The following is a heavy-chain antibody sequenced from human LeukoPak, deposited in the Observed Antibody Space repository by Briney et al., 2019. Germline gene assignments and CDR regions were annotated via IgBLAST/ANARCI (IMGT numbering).Heavy chain of an antibody. D-gene: IGHD4-17*01. CDR1: GYTFTDYD. J-gene: IGHJ3*02. CDR3: ARGDFGEANTAFDI. V-gene: IGHV1-8*03. CDR2: INPNSANT. Sequence: DSVKVSCKTSGYTFTDYDIHWVRQAPGQGLEWMGWINPNSANTNYAQKLQGRVTLTRDTSLSIAYMELSSLTSEDAAVYFCARGDFGEANTAFDIWGQGTLVAVSS.